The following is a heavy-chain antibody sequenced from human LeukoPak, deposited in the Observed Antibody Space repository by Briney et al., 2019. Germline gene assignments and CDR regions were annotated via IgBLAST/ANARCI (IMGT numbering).Heavy chain of an antibody. CDR3: ASRYSPY. Sequence: SETLSLTCAVYGGSFSGCYWSWIRQPPGKGLEWIGEINHSGSTNYNPSLKSRVTISVDTSKNQFSLKLSSVTAADTAVYYCASRYSPYWGQGTLVTVSS. J-gene: IGHJ4*02. CDR2: INHSGST. D-gene: IGHD2-21*01. V-gene: IGHV4-34*01. CDR1: GGSFSGCY.